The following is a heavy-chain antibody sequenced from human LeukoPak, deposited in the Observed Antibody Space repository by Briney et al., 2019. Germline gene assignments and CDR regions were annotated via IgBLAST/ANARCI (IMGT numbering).Heavy chain of an antibody. V-gene: IGHV1-18*04. J-gene: IGHJ6*04. Sequence: ASVKVSCKASGYTFTSYGISWVRQAPGQGLEWMGWISAYNGNTNYAQKLQGRVTMTTDTSTSTAYMELRSLRSDDTAVYYCARDGYYGPRPPYYYYYYGMGVWGKGTTVTVSS. CDR3: ARDGYYGPRPPYYYYYYGMGV. D-gene: IGHD2/OR15-2a*01. CDR2: ISAYNGNT. CDR1: GYTFTSYG.